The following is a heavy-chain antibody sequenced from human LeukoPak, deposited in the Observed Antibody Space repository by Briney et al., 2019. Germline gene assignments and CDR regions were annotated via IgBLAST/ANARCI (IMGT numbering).Heavy chain of an antibody. J-gene: IGHJ4*02. D-gene: IGHD1-26*01. Sequence: GGSLRLSCAASGFTFSSYSMNWVRQAPGKGLEWVSSIGSSSSYIYYADSVKGRFTISRDNAKNSLYLQMNSLRAEDTAVYYCARSGGPGSYRYFDYWGQGTLVTVPS. CDR3: ARSGGPGSYRYFDY. V-gene: IGHV3-21*01. CDR1: GFTFSSYS. CDR2: IGSSSSYI.